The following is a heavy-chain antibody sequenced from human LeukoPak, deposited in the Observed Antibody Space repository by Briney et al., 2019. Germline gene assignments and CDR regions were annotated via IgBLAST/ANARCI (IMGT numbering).Heavy chain of an antibody. J-gene: IGHJ4*02. Sequence: ASVKVSCKASGYTFTSYGISWVRQAPGQGLEWMGWINAYNGNTNYAQKLQGRVTMTTDTSTSTAYMELRSLRSDDTAVYYCARDRSETYYYDSSGYLQFDYWGQGTLVTVSS. CDR3: ARDRSETYYYDSSGYLQFDY. CDR2: INAYNGNT. V-gene: IGHV1-18*01. CDR1: GYTFTSYG. D-gene: IGHD3-22*01.